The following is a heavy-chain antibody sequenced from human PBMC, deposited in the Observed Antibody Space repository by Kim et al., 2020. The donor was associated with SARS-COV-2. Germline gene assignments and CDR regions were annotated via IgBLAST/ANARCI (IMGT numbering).Heavy chain of an antibody. CDR2: IIPIFGTA. D-gene: IGHD4-17*01. CDR3: ARDEHYGDSPGASDY. J-gene: IGHJ4*02. CDR1: GGTFSSYA. Sequence: SVKVSCKASGGTFSSYAISWVRQAPGQGLEWMGGIIPIFGTANYAQKFQGRVTITADESTSTAYMELSSLRSEDTAVYYCARDEHYGDSPGASDYWGQGTLVTVSS. V-gene: IGHV1-69*13.